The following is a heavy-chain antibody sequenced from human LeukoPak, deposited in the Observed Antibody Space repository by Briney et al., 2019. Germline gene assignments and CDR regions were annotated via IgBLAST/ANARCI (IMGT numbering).Heavy chain of an antibody. CDR1: GGSISSGGYS. V-gene: IGHV4-30-4*07. Sequence: PSQTLSLTCAVSGGSISSGGYSWSWIQQPPGKGLEWIGYIYYSGSTYYNPSLKSRVTISVDTSKNQFSLKLSSVTAADAAVYYCARVQAAAGKGWWFDPWGQGTLVTVSS. CDR2: IYYSGST. J-gene: IGHJ5*02. D-gene: IGHD6-13*01. CDR3: ARVQAAAGKGWWFDP.